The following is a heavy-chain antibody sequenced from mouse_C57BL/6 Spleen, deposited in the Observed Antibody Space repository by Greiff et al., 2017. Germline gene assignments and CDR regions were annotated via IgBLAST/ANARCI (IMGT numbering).Heavy chain of an antibody. D-gene: IGHD1-1*01. CDR3: AVTVVDRGFAY. V-gene: IGHV1-9*01. J-gene: IGHJ3*01. CDR2: ILPGSGST. Sequence: QVQLQQSGAELMKPGASVKLSCKATGYTFTGYWIEWVKQRPGHGLEWIGEILPGSGSTNYNEKFKGKATFTADPSSNTAYMQLSSLTSEESAIYYCAVTVVDRGFAYWGQGTLVTVSA. CDR1: GYTFTGYW.